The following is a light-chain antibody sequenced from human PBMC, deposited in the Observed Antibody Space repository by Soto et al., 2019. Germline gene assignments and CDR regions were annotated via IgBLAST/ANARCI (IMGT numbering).Light chain of an antibody. CDR1: KLGDKY. J-gene: IGLJ2*01. Sequence: SYELTQPPSVSVSPGQTASITCSGDKLGDKYACWYQQKPGQSPVLVIYQDSKRPSGISERFSGSNSGNTATLTISGTQAMDEADFYCQAWDRSTVVFGGGTNLTVL. V-gene: IGLV3-1*01. CDR2: QDS. CDR3: QAWDRSTVV.